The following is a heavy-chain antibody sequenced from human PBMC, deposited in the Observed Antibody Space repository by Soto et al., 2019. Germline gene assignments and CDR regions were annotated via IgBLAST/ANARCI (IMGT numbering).Heavy chain of an antibody. V-gene: IGHV4-31*03. CDR3: ARDTGLAPTVWGY. CDR1: GDSIRGGGHY. J-gene: IGHJ4*03. CDR2: VYHSGST. Sequence: QVQLQESGPGLVKPSQTLSLTCSVSGDSIRGGGHYWNWIRQFPGKGLEWIGYVYHSGSTHYNPPIRGRRTISIDTSKNQFSLRLISVTAADTALYYCARDTGLAPTVWGYWGHGTQVTVSS. D-gene: IGHD7-27*01.